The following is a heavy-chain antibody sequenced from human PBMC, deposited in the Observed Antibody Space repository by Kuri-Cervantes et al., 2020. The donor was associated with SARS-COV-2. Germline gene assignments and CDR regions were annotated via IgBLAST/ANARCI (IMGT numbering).Heavy chain of an antibody. V-gene: IGHV3-48*01. D-gene: IGHD2-2*01. J-gene: IGHJ3*02. Sequence: GESLKISCAASGFTFSSYSMNWVRQAPGKGLEWVSYISSSSSTIYYADSVKGRFTISRDNAKNSLYLQMNSLRAEDTAVYYCAREGIVVDADAFDIWGQGTMVTVSS. CDR2: ISSSSSTI. CDR1: GFTFSSYS. CDR3: AREGIVVDADAFDI.